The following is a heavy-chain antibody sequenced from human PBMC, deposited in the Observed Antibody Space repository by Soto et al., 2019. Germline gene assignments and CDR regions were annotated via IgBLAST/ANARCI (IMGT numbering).Heavy chain of an antibody. CDR1: GGSVSSGSYY. Sequence: SETLSLTCTVSGGSVSSGSYYWSWIRQPPGKGLEWIGYIYYSGSTNYNPSLKSRVTISVDTSKNQFSLKLSSVTAADTAVYYCARVTYYYGSGSYPNDYWGQGTLVTVSS. CDR2: IYYSGST. D-gene: IGHD3-10*01. J-gene: IGHJ4*02. V-gene: IGHV4-61*01. CDR3: ARVTYYYGSGSYPNDY.